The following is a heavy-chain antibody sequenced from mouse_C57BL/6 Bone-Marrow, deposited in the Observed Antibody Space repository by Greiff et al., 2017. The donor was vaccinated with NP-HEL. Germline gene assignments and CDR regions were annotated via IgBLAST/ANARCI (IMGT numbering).Heavy chain of an antibody. CDR2: INPYNGGT. CDR3: ESQGGGYYYAMDY. D-gene: IGHD3-2*02. J-gene: IGHJ4*01. CDR1: GYTFTDYY. Sequence: EVQLQQSGPVLVKPGASVKMSCKASGYTFTDYYMNWVKQSHGKSLEWIGVINPYNGGTSYNQKFKGKATLTVDKSSSTAYMELNSLTSEDSAVXYWESQGGGYYYAMDYWGQGTSVTVSS. V-gene: IGHV1-19*01.